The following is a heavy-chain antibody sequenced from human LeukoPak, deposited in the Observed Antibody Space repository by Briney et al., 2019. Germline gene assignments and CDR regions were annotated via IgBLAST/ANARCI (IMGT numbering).Heavy chain of an antibody. Sequence: SETLSLTCTVSGGSMTGSCWSWIRQSPGKGLEWIGYIYYSGTTNYNPPLKSRVTISVDTSKNQFSLKLTSVTAADTAVYFCARGGWSLDLWGRGTLVAVSS. V-gene: IGHV4-59*01. CDR1: GGSMTGSC. CDR2: IYYSGTT. J-gene: IGHJ2*01. CDR3: ARGGWSLDL. D-gene: IGHD1-26*01.